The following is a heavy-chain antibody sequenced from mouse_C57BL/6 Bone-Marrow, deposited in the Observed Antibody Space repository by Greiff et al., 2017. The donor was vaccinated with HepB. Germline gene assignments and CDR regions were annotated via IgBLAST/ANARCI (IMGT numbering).Heavy chain of an antibody. D-gene: IGHD1-1*01. V-gene: IGHV1-76*01. Sequence: QVQLQQSGAELVRPGASVKLSCKASGYTFTDYYINWVKQRPGQGLEWIARIYPGSGNTYYNEKFKGKATLTAEKSSSTAYMQLSSLTSEDSAVYFCARGGAYYYGSKAYWGQGTLVTVSA. CDR1: GYTFTDYY. J-gene: IGHJ3*01. CDR2: IYPGSGNT. CDR3: ARGGAYYYGSKAY.